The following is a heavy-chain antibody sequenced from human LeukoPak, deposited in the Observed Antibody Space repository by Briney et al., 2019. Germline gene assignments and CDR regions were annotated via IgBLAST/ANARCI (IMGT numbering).Heavy chain of an antibody. CDR2: IKQDGSEK. Sequence: GGSLRLPCAASGFTFSNNWMSWVRQAPGKGLEWVANIKQDGSEKYYVDSVKGRFTISRDNAKNSLYLQVDSLRAEDTAVYYCARDRPYYYLDYWGQGTLVTVSS. D-gene: IGHD6-6*01. CDR3: ARDRPYYYLDY. V-gene: IGHV3-7*04. J-gene: IGHJ4*02. CDR1: GFTFSNNW.